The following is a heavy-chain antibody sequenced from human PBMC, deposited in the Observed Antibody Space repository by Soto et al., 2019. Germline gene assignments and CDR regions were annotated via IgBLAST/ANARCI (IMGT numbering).Heavy chain of an antibody. CDR2: IIPIFGTA. CDR3: ARDHSYCSGGSCAPGY. Sequence: SVDSSWKRARGAFSSYAISWGRQATGQGLEWMGGIIPIFGTANYAQKFQGRVTITADESTSTAYMELSSLRSEDTAVYYCARDHSYCSGGSCAPGYWGQGTLVTVSS. J-gene: IGHJ4*02. CDR1: RGAFSSYA. V-gene: IGHV1-69*13. D-gene: IGHD2-15*01.